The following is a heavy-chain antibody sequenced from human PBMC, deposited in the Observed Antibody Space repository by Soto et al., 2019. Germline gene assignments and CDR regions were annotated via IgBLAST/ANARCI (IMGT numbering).Heavy chain of an antibody. Sequence: EVQLLESGGGLVQPGGSLRLSCAASGFTFSSYAMSWVRQAPGKGLEWVSAISGSGGSTYYADSVKGRFTITGDNSKNTLHLQMNSLRAEDTAVYYCAKDGQRGNGYFDYWGQGTLVTVSP. J-gene: IGHJ4*02. CDR2: ISGSGGST. CDR3: AKDGQRGNGYFDY. D-gene: IGHD3-10*01. V-gene: IGHV3-23*01. CDR1: GFTFSSYA.